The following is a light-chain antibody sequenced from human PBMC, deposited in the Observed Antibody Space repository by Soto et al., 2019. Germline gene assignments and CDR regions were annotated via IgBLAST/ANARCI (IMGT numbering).Light chain of an antibody. J-gene: IGKJ1*01. CDR1: QTISGW. V-gene: IGKV1-5*03. Sequence: DIQMTESPSTLSGSVGDRVTITCRASQTISGWLAWYQQKPGKAPKLLIYKASTLKSGVPSRFSGSGSGTEFTLTISSLQPDDFATYYCHHYTSYSEAFGQGTKVDIK. CDR2: KAS. CDR3: HHYTSYSEA.